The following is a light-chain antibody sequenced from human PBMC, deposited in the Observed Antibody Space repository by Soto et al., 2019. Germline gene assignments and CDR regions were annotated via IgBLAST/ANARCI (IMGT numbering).Light chain of an antibody. CDR3: MQRSHVPIT. Sequence: VLTQTPLSLSVTPGQPASMSCKSSQSLLYSDGKNYLYWYLQRPGQSPQLPIYDGSNRFSGVPDRFSGSGSGTDFTLKISRVEAEDVGVYYCMQRSHVPITFGQGTRLEIK. CDR1: QSLLYSDGKNY. J-gene: IGKJ5*01. V-gene: IGKV2D-29*02. CDR2: DGS.